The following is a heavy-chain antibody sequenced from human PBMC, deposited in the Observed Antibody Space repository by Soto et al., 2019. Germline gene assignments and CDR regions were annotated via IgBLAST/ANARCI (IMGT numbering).Heavy chain of an antibody. CDR2: INHSGST. D-gene: IGHD2-15*01. Sequence: SETLSLTCAVYGGSFSGYYWSWIRQPPGKGLEWIGEINHSGSTNYNPSLKSRVTISVDTSKNQFSLKLSSVTAADTAVYYCARVPSALIPRINRSPSWFDPWGQGTLVTVSS. CDR1: GGSFSGYY. V-gene: IGHV4-34*01. J-gene: IGHJ5*02. CDR3: ARVPSALIPRINRSPSWFDP.